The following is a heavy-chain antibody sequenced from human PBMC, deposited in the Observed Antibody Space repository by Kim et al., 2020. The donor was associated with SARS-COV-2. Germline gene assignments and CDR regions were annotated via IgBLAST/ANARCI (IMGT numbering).Heavy chain of an antibody. Sequence: LKSRVTISVDTSKNQFSLKLSSVTAADTAVYYCAREGYCSSTSCYDYFDYWGQGTLVTVSS. D-gene: IGHD2-2*01. J-gene: IGHJ4*02. V-gene: IGHV4-34*01. CDR3: AREGYCSSTSCYDYFDY.